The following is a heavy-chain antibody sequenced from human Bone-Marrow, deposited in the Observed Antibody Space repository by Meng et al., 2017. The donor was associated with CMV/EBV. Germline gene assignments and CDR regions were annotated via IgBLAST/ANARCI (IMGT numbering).Heavy chain of an antibody. CDR3: AREKGRRWRQIPDAFDI. CDR1: GFTFSSYS. V-gene: IGHV3-48*04. D-gene: IGHD5-24*01. CDR2: IVGISGSTK. Sequence: GGSLRLSCAASGFTFSSYSMNWVRQATGKGLEWVSYIVGISGSTKFYADSVKGRFTISRDDAKSSLYLQMNSLRAEDTAVYYCAREKGRRWRQIPDAFDIWGQGTKVTVSS. J-gene: IGHJ3*02.